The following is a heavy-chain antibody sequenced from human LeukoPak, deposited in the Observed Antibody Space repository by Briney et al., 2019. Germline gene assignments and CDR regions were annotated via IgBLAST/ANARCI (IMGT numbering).Heavy chain of an antibody. J-gene: IGHJ4*02. D-gene: IGHD2/OR15-2a*01. CDR1: GGSISSGNYY. V-gene: IGHV4-39*07. CDR2: IYHSGST. Sequence: SETLSLTCTVSGGSISSGNYYWNWIRQPPGKGLEWIGSIYHSGSTYYNPSLKSRVTISVDTSKNQFSLKLSSVTAADTAVYYCARDRGHSRLGWGQGTLVTVSS. CDR3: ARDRGHSRLG.